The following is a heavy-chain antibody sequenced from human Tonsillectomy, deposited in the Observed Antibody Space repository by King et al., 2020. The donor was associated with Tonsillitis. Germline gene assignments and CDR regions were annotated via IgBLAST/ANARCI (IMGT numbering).Heavy chain of an antibody. Sequence: VQLVESGGGLVQPGGSLRLSCAASGFSFSNYWMHWVRQDPGKGLVWVSRIKSDGSSISYADFVKGRFTISRDNAKHTLYLQMNSLRAEDTAVYYCARDGGSTAEGTPDGWGQGTLVTVSS. D-gene: IGHD3-10*01. CDR2: IKSDGSSI. V-gene: IGHV3-74*01. CDR3: ARDGGSTAEGTPDG. J-gene: IGHJ4*02. CDR1: GFSFSNYW.